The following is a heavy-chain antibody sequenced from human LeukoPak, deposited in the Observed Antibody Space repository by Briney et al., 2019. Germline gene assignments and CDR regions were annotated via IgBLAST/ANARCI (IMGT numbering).Heavy chain of an antibody. J-gene: IGHJ4*02. CDR3: ARDTPYSYYRLLDY. D-gene: IGHD1-26*01. Sequence: GGSLRLSCAASGFTFSSYGMHWVRQAPGKGLEWVAVIWYDGSNKYYADSVKGRFTISRDNSKNTLYLQMNSLRAEDTAVYYCARDTPYSYYRLLDYWGQGTLVTVSS. CDR2: IWYDGSNK. CDR1: GFTFSSYG. V-gene: IGHV3-33*01.